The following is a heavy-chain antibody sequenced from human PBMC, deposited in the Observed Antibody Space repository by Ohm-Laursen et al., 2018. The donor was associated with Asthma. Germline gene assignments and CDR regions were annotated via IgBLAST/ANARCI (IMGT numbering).Heavy chain of an antibody. CDR1: GFTFSSYG. CDR2: ISYDGSNK. V-gene: IGHV3-30*03. Sequence: SLRPSCAASGFTFSSYGMHWVRQAPGKGLEWVAVISYDGSNKYYADSVNGRFTVSRDDSKNTLYLQMNSLRPDDTAVYYCARDVMEWYLPAFDFWGQGTLVTVSS. CDR3: ARDVMEWYLPAFDF. J-gene: IGHJ4*02. D-gene: IGHD3-3*01.